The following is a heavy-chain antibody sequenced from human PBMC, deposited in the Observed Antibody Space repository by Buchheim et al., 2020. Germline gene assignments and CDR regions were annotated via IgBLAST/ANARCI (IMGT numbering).Heavy chain of an antibody. J-gene: IGHJ4*02. CDR1: GFSFSTSW. CDR3: TRDNTSGSYDY. D-gene: IGHD3-10*01. V-gene: IGHV3-74*01. CDR2: INSDGSGT. Sequence: EVQLVESGGGLVQPGGSLRLSCAASGFSFSTSWMHWVRQAPGKGLVWVSRINSDGSGTIYADSVKGRFTISRDNAKNTLFLQMNSLRAEDTAIYYCTRDNTSGSYDYWGQGTL.